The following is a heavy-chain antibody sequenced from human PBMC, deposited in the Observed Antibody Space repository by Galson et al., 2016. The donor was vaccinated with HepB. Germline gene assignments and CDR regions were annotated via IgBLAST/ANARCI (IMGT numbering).Heavy chain of an antibody. D-gene: IGHD1-26*01. CDR3: VQGSTAPAV. V-gene: IGHV3-23*01. CDR2: ISRSGDST. Sequence: SLRLSCVASGFTFNNYGMTWVRQAPGKGLEVVSSISRSGDSTDYADSVKGRFIISRDNTKNTLSLQMNSLRAEDTAVYYCVQGSTAPAVWGKGTTVTVSS. J-gene: IGHJ6*04. CDR1: GFTFNNYG.